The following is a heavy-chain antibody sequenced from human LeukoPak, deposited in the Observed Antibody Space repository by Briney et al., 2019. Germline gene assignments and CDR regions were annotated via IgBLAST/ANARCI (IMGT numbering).Heavy chain of an antibody. CDR3: ARGYYYSSGRPYYYYYGMDV. D-gene: IGHD3-10*01. CDR1: GGSFSGYY. J-gene: IGHJ6*04. CDR2: INHSGST. V-gene: IGHV4-34*01. Sequence: SETLSLTCAVYGGSFSGYYWSWIRQPPGKGLEWIGEINHSGSTNYNPSLKSRVTISVDTSKNQFSLKLSSVTAADTAVYYCARGYYYSSGRPYYYYYGMDVWGKGTTVTVSS.